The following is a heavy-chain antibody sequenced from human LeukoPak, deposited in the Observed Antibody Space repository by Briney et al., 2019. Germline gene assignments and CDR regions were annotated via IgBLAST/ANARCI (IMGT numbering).Heavy chain of an antibody. CDR3: ARDWGDYDSSGYYYRYFDY. D-gene: IGHD3-22*01. Sequence: SETLSLTCTVSGGSISSYYWSWIRQPPGKGLEWIGYIYYSGSTNYNPSLKSRVTISVDTSKNQFSLKLSSVTAAGTAVYYCARDWGDYDSSGYYYRYFDYWGQGTLVTVSS. CDR1: GGSISSYY. V-gene: IGHV4-59*01. J-gene: IGHJ4*02. CDR2: IYYSGST.